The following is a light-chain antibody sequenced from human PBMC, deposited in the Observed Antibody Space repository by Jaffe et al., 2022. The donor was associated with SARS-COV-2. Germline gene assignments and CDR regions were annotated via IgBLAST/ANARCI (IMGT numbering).Light chain of an antibody. CDR2: WAS. V-gene: IGKV4-1*01. CDR1: QSLLGSSKNKNY. J-gene: IGKJ4*01. CDR3: QQYYTSPA. Sequence: DVVMTQSPDSLAVSLGERATINCKSSQSLLGSSKNKNYLAWYQQKPGQPPKLLISWASTRESGVPARFSGGGSGTDFTLTISSLQAEDVAVYYCQQYYTSPAFGGGTKVEI.